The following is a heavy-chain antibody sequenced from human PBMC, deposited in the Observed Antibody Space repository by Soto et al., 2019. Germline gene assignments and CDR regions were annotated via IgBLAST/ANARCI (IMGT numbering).Heavy chain of an antibody. CDR1: GFPFIRYA. J-gene: IGHJ4*02. CDR3: AKDFGHYDILTGYRTFGY. Sequence: GGSLILSCAASGFPFIRYAMILVRPAPGEGLEWVSAVSRSGGNTYYADSVKGRFTISRDNSKNTLYLQMNSLRAEDTAVYYCAKDFGHYDILTGYRTFGYWGQGNVVT. V-gene: IGHV3-23*01. D-gene: IGHD3-9*01. CDR2: VSRSGGNT.